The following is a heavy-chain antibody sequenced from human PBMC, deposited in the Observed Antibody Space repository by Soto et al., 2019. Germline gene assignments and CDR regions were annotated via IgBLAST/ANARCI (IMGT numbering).Heavy chain of an antibody. CDR3: ARRVDTAMVTVDWFDP. Sequence: GESLKISCKGSGYSFTSYWISWVRQMPGKGLEWMGRIDPSDSYTNYSPSFQGHVTISADKSISTAYLQWSSLKASDTAMYYCARRVDTAMVTVDWFDPWGQGTLVTVSS. D-gene: IGHD5-18*01. J-gene: IGHJ5*02. V-gene: IGHV5-10-1*01. CDR2: IDPSDSYT. CDR1: GYSFTSYW.